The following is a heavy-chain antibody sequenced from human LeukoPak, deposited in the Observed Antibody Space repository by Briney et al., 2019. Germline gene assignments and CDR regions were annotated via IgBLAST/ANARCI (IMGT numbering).Heavy chain of an antibody. CDR1: GGTFTGYY. V-gene: IGHV1-2*02. CDR2: INPNSGGT. CDR3: ARDPYSYSYGYLGVFDY. Sequence: VASVKVSCKASGGTFTGYYMHWVRQAPGQWLEWMGWINPNSGGTNYAQKFQGRVTMTRDTSISTAYMELSRLRSDDTAVYYCARDPYSYSYGYLGVFDYWGQGTLVTVSS. J-gene: IGHJ4*02. D-gene: IGHD5-18*01.